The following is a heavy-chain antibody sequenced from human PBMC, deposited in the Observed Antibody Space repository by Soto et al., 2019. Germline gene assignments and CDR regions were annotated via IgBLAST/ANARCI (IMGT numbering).Heavy chain of an antibody. V-gene: IGHV3-23*01. CDR2: ICGSDVST. D-gene: IGHD2-8*01. Sequence: GSLRLSCAASGFTFSSYSMSWVRQAPGKGLEWVSLICGSDVSTYYADSFKGRVTISRDKSKNTPYLQMNSLRAEDTAVYYCAKDLPGSNGPLGWGQGTLVTVSS. J-gene: IGHJ4*02. CDR1: GFTFSSYS. CDR3: AKDLPGSNGPLG.